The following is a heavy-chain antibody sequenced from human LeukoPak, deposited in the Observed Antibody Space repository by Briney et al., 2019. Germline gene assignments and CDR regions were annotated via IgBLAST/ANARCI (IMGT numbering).Heavy chain of an antibody. CDR1: GYTFTSYY. J-gene: IGHJ4*02. Sequence: ASVKVSCKASGYTFTSYYMHWVRQAPGQGLEWMGIINSSGGTTNYAQKFQGRVTMTRDTSTSTVYMVLSSLRSEDTAVYYCARGRSSWYSDYWGQGTLVTVSA. CDR2: INSSGGTT. CDR3: ARGRSSWYSDY. D-gene: IGHD6-13*01. V-gene: IGHV1-46*01.